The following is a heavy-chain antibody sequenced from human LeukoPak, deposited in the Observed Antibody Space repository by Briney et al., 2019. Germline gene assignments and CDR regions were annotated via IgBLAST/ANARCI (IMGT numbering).Heavy chain of an antibody. D-gene: IGHD1-1*01. Sequence: SQTLSLTCTVSGGSISSGSYYWSWIRQPAGKGLEWIGRIYTSGSTNYNPSLKSRVTIPVDTSKNQFSLKLSSVTAADTAVYYCARDGSTQFDYWGQGTLVTVSS. J-gene: IGHJ4*02. V-gene: IGHV4-61*02. CDR3: ARDGSTQFDY. CDR2: IYTSGST. CDR1: GGSISSGSYY.